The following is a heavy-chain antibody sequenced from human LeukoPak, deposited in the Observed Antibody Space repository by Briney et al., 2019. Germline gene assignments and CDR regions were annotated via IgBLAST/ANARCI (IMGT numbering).Heavy chain of an antibody. CDR3: ARDPPLYSYYYDSSGYYLDY. D-gene: IGHD3-22*01. J-gene: IGHJ4*02. Sequence: ASVKVSCKASGYTFTGYYMHWVRQAPGQGLEWMGWINPNSGGTNHAQKFQGRVTMTRDTSISTAYMELSRLRSDDTAVYYCARDPPLYSYYYDSSGYYLDYWGQGTLVTVSS. CDR1: GYTFTGYY. V-gene: IGHV1-2*02. CDR2: INPNSGGT.